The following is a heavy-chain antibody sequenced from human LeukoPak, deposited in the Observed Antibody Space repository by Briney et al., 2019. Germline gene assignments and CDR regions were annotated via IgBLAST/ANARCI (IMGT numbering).Heavy chain of an antibody. V-gene: IGHV3-30-3*01. CDR1: GFTFSSYA. CDR3: ARDWICDY. CDR2: ISYDGSNK. J-gene: IGHJ4*02. Sequence: GGSLRLSCAASGFTFSSYAMHWVRQAPGKGLEWVAVISYDGSNKYYADSVKGRFTISRDNSKNTLYLQMSSLRAEDTAVYYCARDWICDYWGQGTLVTVSS. D-gene: IGHD2-2*03.